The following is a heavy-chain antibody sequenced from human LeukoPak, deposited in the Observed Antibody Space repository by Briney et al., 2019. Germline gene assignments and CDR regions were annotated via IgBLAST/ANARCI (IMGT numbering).Heavy chain of an antibody. J-gene: IGHJ4*02. CDR2: IYSDGST. V-gene: IGHV3-53*01. D-gene: IGHD2-21*02. CDR3: ARGGGAFCGGDCHRTFDY. Sequence: GGSLRLSRAASGFTVSNNHMSWVRQAPGKGLEWVSVIYSDGSTYYANSVKGRLTISRDNSENTLYLQMNSLRAEDTAVYYCARGGGAFCGGDCHRTFDYWGQGILVTVSS. CDR1: GFTVSNNH.